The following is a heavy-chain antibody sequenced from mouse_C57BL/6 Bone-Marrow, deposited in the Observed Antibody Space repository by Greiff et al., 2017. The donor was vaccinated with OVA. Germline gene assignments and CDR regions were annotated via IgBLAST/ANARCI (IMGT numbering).Heavy chain of an antibody. CDR1: GFSLSTSGMG. J-gene: IGHJ3*01. CDR2: IYWDDDK. V-gene: IGHV8-12*01. Sequence: QVTLKESGPGLLQSSQTLSLTCSFSGFSLSTSGMGVSWLRQPPGQGLEWLVHIYWDDDKRYNPSLKSRLTISKDTSRTQVFLKITSVDTADTATYYCACSEGHDCYYLFAYWGQGTLVTVSS. CDR3: ACSEGHDCYYLFAY. D-gene: IGHD2-3*01.